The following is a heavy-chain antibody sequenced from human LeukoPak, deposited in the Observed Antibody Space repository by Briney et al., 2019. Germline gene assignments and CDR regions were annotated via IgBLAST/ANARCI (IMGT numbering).Heavy chain of an antibody. D-gene: IGHD2-2*01. CDR3: AREIPTYCSSTSCETPDY. V-gene: IGHV4-61*02. CDR1: GGSISSGSYY. CDR2: IYTSGST. J-gene: IGHJ4*02. Sequence: SETLSLTCTVSGGSISSGSYYWSRIRQPAGKGLEWIGRIYTSGSTNYNPSLKSRVTISVDTSKNQFSLKLSSVTAADTAVYYCAREIPTYCSSTSCETPDYWGQGTLVTVSS.